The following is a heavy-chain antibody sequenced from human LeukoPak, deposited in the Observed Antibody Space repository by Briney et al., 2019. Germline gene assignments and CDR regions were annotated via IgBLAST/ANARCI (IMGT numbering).Heavy chain of an antibody. J-gene: IGHJ4*02. Sequence: GSLRLSCAASGFTFSSYAMSWVRQAPGKGLEWVSAISGSGGSTYYADSVKGRFTISRDNSKNTLYLQMNSLRAEDTAVYYCARGPRGSSSSGRFDYWGQGTLVTVSS. CDR1: GFTFSSYA. V-gene: IGHV3-23*01. CDR2: ISGSGGST. CDR3: ARGPRGSSSSGRFDY. D-gene: IGHD6-6*01.